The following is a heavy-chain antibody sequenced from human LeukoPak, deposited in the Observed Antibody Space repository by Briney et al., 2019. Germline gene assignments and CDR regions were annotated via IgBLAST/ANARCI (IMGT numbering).Heavy chain of an antibody. CDR2: IYYSGST. CDR3: ARVFDNWFDP. J-gene: IGHJ5*02. CDR1: GGXISSGGYY. Sequence: SQTLSLTCTVSGGXISSGGYYWSWIRQHPGKGLEWIGYIYYSGSTYYNPSLKSRVTISVDTSKNQFPLKLSSVTAADTAVYYCARVFDNWFDPWGQGTLVTVSS. V-gene: IGHV4-31*03. D-gene: IGHD3-3*01.